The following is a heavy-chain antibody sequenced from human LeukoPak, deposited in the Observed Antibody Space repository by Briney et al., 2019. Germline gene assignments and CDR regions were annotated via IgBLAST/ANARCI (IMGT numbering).Heavy chain of an antibody. Sequence: PGGSLRLSCAASGFTFSSLAMSWVRQAPGKGLEWVSDISGNGDRTDYADSVKGRFTISRDNSKNTLYLQMNSLRAEDTAVYYCAKGDDSSGYYYNYWGQGTLVTVSS. J-gene: IGHJ4*02. D-gene: IGHD3-22*01. CDR1: GFTFSSLA. CDR2: ISGNGDRT. V-gene: IGHV3-23*01. CDR3: AKGDDSSGYYYNY.